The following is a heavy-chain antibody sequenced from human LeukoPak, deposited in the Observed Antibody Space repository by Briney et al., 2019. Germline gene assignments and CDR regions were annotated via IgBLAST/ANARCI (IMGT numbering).Heavy chain of an antibody. CDR2: ISGSGGST. J-gene: IGHJ4*02. Sequence: GGSLRLSCAASGFTFSSYAMSWVRQAPGKGLEWVSAISGSGGSTYYADSVKGRFTISRDNSKNTLYLQMNSLRAEDTAVYYRASGTEITFGGVIVIPGYYFDYWGQGTLVTVSS. V-gene: IGHV3-23*01. CDR3: ASGTEITFGGVIVIPGYYFDY. D-gene: IGHD3-16*02. CDR1: GFTFSSYA.